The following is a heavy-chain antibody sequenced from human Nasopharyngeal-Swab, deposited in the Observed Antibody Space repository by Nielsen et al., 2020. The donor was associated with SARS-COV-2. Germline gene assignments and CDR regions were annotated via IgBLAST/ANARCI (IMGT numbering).Heavy chain of an antibody. Sequence: LETLSLTCAVSGGSFSGYYWSWIRQPPGKGLEWIGEINHSGSTNYNPSLKSRVTISVDTSKNQFSLKLSSVTAADTAVYYCARGGGATSFDYWGQGTLVTVSS. V-gene: IGHV4-34*01. J-gene: IGHJ4*02. D-gene: IGHD1-26*01. CDR2: INHSGST. CDR1: GGSFSGYY. CDR3: ARGGGATSFDY.